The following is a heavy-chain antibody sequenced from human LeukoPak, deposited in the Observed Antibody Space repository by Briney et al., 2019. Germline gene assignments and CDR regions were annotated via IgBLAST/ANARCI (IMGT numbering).Heavy chain of an antibody. V-gene: IGHV1-69*01. Sequence: SVKVSCKASGGTFSSYAISWVRQAPGQGLEWMGGIIPIFGTANYAQKFQGRVTITADESTSTAYMELSSLRSEDTAVYYCARGYETTYYDILTGYYRQYAFDIWGQGTMVTVSS. CDR2: IIPIFGTA. D-gene: IGHD3-9*01. J-gene: IGHJ3*02. CDR1: GGTFSSYA. CDR3: ARGYETTYYDILTGYYRQYAFDI.